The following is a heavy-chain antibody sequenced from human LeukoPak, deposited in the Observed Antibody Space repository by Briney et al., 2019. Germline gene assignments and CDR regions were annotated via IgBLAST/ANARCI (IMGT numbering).Heavy chain of an antibody. V-gene: IGHV4-38-2*02. CDR3: ARQDYDSSGYYSLNYFDY. D-gene: IGHD3-22*01. CDR2: IYHSGST. J-gene: IGHJ4*02. Sequence: EPSETLSLTCTVSGYSISSGYYWGWIRQPPGKGLEWIGSIYHSGSTYYNPSLKSRVTISVDTSKNQFSLKLSSVTAADTAVYYCARQDYDSSGYYSLNYFDYWGQGTLVTVSS. CDR1: GYSISSGYY.